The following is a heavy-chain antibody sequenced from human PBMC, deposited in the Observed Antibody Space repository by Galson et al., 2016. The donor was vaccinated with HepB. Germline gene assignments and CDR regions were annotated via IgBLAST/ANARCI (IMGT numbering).Heavy chain of an antibody. V-gene: IGHV4-39*01. Sequence: ETLSLTCTVSGDSLSNVGRHWGWFRQSPGMGLEYIGSIHSGGTSYYNPSLSRRVSVSADTARNQFFLSLTSVTAADTAIYYCVRLGTAAAVANRRGSVYWSQGTRVTVSS. CDR2: IHSGGTS. J-gene: IGHJ4*02. CDR1: GDSLSNVGRH. D-gene: IGHD6-13*01. CDR3: VRLGTAAAVANRRGSVY.